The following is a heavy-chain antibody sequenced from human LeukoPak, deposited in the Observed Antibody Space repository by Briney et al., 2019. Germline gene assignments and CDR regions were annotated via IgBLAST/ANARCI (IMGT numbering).Heavy chain of an antibody. V-gene: IGHV3-7*01. CDR2: INPGGTET. CDR1: GFSLSTYC. D-gene: IGHD6-19*01. Sequence: GGSLRLSCAASGFSLSTYCVTWVRQAPGTGLEWVANINPGGTETYYVEPVKGRFTISRGNAKNLVYLQMNSLGAEESAVYHCGRFGYVAGVDLWGQGTLVTVSS. J-gene: IGHJ4*02. CDR3: GRFGYVAGVDL.